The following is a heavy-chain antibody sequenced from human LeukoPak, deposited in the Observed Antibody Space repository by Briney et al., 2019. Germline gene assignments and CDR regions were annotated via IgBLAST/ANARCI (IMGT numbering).Heavy chain of an antibody. J-gene: IGHJ4*02. V-gene: IGHV1-2*02. D-gene: IGHD3-10*01. Sequence: ASVKVSFKASGYTFTGYYMHWVRQAPGQGLEWMGWINPNSGGTSYAQKFQGRVTMTRDTSISTAYMELSRLRSDDTAMYYCARGKEGIMVPTVYFDYWGQGTLVTVSS. CDR1: GYTFTGYY. CDR2: INPNSGGT. CDR3: ARGKEGIMVPTVYFDY.